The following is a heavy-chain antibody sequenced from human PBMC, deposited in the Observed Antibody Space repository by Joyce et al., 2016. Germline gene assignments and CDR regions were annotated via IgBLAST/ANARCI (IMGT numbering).Heavy chain of an antibody. J-gene: IGHJ4*02. CDR1: GYSFTNYW. CDR2: IDPSDTYT. V-gene: IGHV5-10-1*01. Sequence: EVQLVQSGAEVKKPGESLRISCKASGYSFTNYWISWVRQMPGKGLEWMGRIDPSDTYTNYSPSFQGHVTISASKSITTAYLHWSSLTASDTAIYYCARTPTGYGFGDPVYWGQGTLLTVSS. D-gene: IGHD5-18*01. CDR3: ARTPTGYGFGDPVY.